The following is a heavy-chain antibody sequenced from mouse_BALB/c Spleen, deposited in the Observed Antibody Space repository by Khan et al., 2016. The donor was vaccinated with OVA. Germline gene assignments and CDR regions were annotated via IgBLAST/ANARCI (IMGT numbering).Heavy chain of an antibody. V-gene: IGHV2-6-1*01. CDR2: IWSDGST. D-gene: IGHD2-10*01. CDR3: ARQPYYHYNIMDY. J-gene: IGHJ4*01. CDR1: GFSLTNYG. Sequence: QVQLKESGPGLVAPSQSLSITCTISGFSLTNYGVHWVHQPPGKGLEWLVVIWSDGSTTYNSPLKSRLTISKDNSKSQVFLKINSLQIDDTAMYFCARQPYYHYNIMDYWGQGTSVTVSS.